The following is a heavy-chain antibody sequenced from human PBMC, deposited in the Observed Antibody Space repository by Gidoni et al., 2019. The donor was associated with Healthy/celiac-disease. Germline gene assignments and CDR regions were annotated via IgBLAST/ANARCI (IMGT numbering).Heavy chain of an antibody. D-gene: IGHD3-9*01. Sequence: QVQLVQSGAEVKKPGSSVKVSCKASGGTFSSYAISWVRQAPGQGLEWMGRIIPSLGIANYAQKFQGRVTITADKSTSTAYMELSSLRSEDTAVYYCAREGPPGRATIFSRGQGTLVTVSS. V-gene: IGHV1-69*04. J-gene: IGHJ4*02. CDR1: GGTFSSYA. CDR3: AREGPPGRATIFS. CDR2: IIPSLGIA.